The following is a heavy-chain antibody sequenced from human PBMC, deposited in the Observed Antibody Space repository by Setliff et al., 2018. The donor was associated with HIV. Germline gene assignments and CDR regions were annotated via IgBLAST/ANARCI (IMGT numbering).Heavy chain of an antibody. CDR1: GGTFSSYV. CDR3: ALPYCSGGNCWSSASLPPAGWLDP. CDR2: IIPMYGVT. D-gene: IGHD2-15*01. J-gene: IGHJ5*02. V-gene: IGHV1-69*05. Sequence: SVKVSCKASGGTFSSYVISWVRQAPGQGPEWMGGIIPMYGVTNYAQKFQGRVTITTDASTSTAYMALSSLRSEDTAVYYCALPYCSGGNCWSSASLPPAGWLDPWGQGTLVTVSS.